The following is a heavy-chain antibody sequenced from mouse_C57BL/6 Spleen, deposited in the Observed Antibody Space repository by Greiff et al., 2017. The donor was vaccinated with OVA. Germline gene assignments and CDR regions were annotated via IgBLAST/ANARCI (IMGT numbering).Heavy chain of an antibody. CDR2: ISGGGGNT. CDR3: ARPSELAYFDY. Sequence: VQLVESGGGLVKPGGSLKLSCAASGFTFSSYTMSWVRQTPEKRLEWVATISGGGGNTYYPDSVKGRFTISRDNAKNTLYLQMSSLRSEDTALYYCARPSELAYFDYWGQGTTLTVSS. J-gene: IGHJ2*01. V-gene: IGHV5-9*01. D-gene: IGHD4-1*01. CDR1: GFTFSSYT.